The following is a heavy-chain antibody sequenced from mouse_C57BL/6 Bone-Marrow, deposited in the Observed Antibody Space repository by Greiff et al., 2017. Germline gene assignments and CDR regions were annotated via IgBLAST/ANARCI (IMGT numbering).Heavy chain of an antibody. Sequence: QVQLKESGAELARPGASVKLSCKASGYTFTSYGISWVKQRTGQGLEWIGEIYPRSGNTYYNEKFKGKATLTADKSSSTAYMELRSLTSEDSAVYFCARRVYYGYDGYAMDYWGQGTSVTVSS. CDR2: IYPRSGNT. J-gene: IGHJ4*01. CDR1: GYTFTSYG. D-gene: IGHD2-2*01. CDR3: ARRVYYGYDGYAMDY. V-gene: IGHV1-81*01.